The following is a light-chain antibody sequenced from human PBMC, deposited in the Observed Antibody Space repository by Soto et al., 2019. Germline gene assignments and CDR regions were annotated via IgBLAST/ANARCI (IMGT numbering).Light chain of an antibody. J-gene: IGKJ1*01. CDR1: QSISSW. V-gene: IGKV1-5*01. CDR3: PLSTSYPRP. Sequence: DIWMTKSLTTLSGSVRDRVTITCRASQSISSWLAWYQQKPGKAPKLLIYDASSLESGVPSRFSGSGSGTEFTLTISSFQPDDCTTYHCPLSTSYPRPFAQGTKV. CDR2: DAS.